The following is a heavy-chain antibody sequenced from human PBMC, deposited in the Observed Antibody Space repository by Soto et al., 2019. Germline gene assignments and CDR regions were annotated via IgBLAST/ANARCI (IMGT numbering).Heavy chain of an antibody. CDR2: ISSSSSYI. D-gene: IGHD3-3*01. Sequence: GESLKISCAASGFTFSSYSMNWVRQAPGKGLEWVSSISSSSSYIYYADSVKGRFTISRDNAKNSLYLQRNSLRAEDTAVYYCARDNGGGLRFLEWLPSPEGYYYYGMDVWGQGTTVTVSS. J-gene: IGHJ6*02. V-gene: IGHV3-21*01. CDR1: GFTFSSYS. CDR3: ARDNGGGLRFLEWLPSPEGYYYYGMDV.